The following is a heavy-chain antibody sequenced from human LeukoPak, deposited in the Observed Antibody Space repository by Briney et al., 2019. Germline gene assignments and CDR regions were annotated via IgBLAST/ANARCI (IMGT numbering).Heavy chain of an antibody. Sequence: ASVKVSCKASGYTFTNYYMNWVRQAPGQGLEWMEIINPSGGSTSYTQKFQGRVTMTRDTSSSTVYMELSSLRSEDTAVYYCARTRGYSAYDRFDYWGQGTLVTVSS. J-gene: IGHJ4*02. CDR1: GYTFTNYY. CDR3: ARTRGYSAYDRFDY. D-gene: IGHD5-12*01. V-gene: IGHV1-46*01. CDR2: INPSGGST.